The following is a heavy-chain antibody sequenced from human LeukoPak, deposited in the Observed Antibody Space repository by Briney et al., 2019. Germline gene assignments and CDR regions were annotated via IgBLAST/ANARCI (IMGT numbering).Heavy chain of an antibody. CDR3: ATCGYCSGGSCYSGLDY. Sequence: GGSLRLSCAASGFTVSSNYMSWVRQAPGKGLEWVPVIYSGGSTYYADSVKGRFTISRDNSKNTLYLQMNSLRAEDTAVYYCATCGYCSGGSCYSGLDYWGQGTLVTVSS. CDR2: IYSGGST. J-gene: IGHJ4*02. V-gene: IGHV3-66*01. D-gene: IGHD2-15*01. CDR1: GFTVSSNY.